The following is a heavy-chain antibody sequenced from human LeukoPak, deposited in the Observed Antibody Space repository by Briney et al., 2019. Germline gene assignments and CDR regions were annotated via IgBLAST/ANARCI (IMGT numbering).Heavy chain of an antibody. Sequence: SVTVSCTASGGTFSSYAISWVRQAPGQGLEWMGGIIPIFGTANCAQKFQGRVTITADESTSTAYMELSSLRSEDTAVYYCARDAGARLTGTPIWGQGTLVTVSS. CDR3: ARDAGARLTGTPI. CDR1: GGTFSSYA. V-gene: IGHV1-69*13. J-gene: IGHJ4*02. CDR2: IIPIFGTA. D-gene: IGHD1-20*01.